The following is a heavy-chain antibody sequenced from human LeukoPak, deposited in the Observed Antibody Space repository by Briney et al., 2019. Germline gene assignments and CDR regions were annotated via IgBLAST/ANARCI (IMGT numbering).Heavy chain of an antibody. CDR1: GGSISSYY. Sequence: PSETLSLTCTVSGGSISSYYWSWIRQPPGKGLEWIGYIYYSGSTYYNPSLKSRVTISVDTSKNQFSLKLSSVTAADTAVYYCARHGRGARESWFDPWGQGTLVTVSS. CDR3: ARHGRGARESWFDP. D-gene: IGHD2/OR15-2a*01. V-gene: IGHV4-59*04. CDR2: IYYSGST. J-gene: IGHJ5*02.